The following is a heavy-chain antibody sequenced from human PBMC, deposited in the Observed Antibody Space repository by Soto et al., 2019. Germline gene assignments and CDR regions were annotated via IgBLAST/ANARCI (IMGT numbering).Heavy chain of an antibody. CDR3: GKDRRGGSLDN. V-gene: IGHV3-30*18. Sequence: QVQLVESGGGVVQPGRSLRLSCAASGFTFSSYGMHWVRQAPGKGLEWVAVISYGGSKKYYADSVKGRFTISRDNSKNTLYLQMNSRRAEGPAVYYCGKDRRGGSLDNWGQGTLVTVSS. J-gene: IGHJ4*02. D-gene: IGHD1-26*01. CDR1: GFTFSSYG. CDR2: ISYGGSKK.